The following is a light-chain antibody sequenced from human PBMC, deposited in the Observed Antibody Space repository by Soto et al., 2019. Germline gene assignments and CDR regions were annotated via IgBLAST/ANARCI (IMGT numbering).Light chain of an antibody. CDR2: AAS. J-gene: IGKJ1*01. Sequence: DVQMTQSPFSLSASVGDRVTITCRASQSISSYLNWYQQKPGKAPKLLIYAASSLQSGVPSRFSGRGSGTDFTLTISSLQPEDFATYYCQQSSSILWTFGQGTKVEFK. V-gene: IGKV1-39*01. CDR3: QQSSSILWT. CDR1: QSISSY.